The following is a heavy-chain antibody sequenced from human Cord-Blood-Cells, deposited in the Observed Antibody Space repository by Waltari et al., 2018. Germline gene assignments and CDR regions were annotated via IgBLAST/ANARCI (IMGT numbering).Heavy chain of an antibody. J-gene: IGHJ5*02. CDR3: AGGNDNWFDP. D-gene: IGHD3-16*01. CDR1: GGTFSRYA. CDR2: INTIFGTA. V-gene: IGHV1-69*01. Sequence: QVQLVQSAAEVKKPVSSAKVSCKASGGTFSRYASSWVRQAPGQGLEWIGGINTIFGTANYGQKFQGRVTITADESTNTGNMEVSSLGSEDTAVYYWAGGNDNWFDPWGQGTLVTVSS.